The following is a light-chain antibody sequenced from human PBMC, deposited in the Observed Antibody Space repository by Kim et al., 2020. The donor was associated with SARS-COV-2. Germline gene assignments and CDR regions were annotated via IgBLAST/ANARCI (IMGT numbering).Light chain of an antibody. J-gene: IGLJ3*02. CDR2: EDN. CDR1: SGIIASNY. V-gene: IGLV6-57*03. CDR3: QSYDSSNPWV. Sequence: KPVTISCTRSSGIIASNYVQWYQQRPGSAPTTVIYEDNQRPSGVPDRFSGSIDSSSNSASLTISGLKTEDEADYYCQSYDSSNPWVFGGGTQLTVL.